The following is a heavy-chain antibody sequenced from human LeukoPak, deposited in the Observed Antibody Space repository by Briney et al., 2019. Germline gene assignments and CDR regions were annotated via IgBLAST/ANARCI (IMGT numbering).Heavy chain of an antibody. CDR1: GYTFTSYG. D-gene: IGHD2-2*01. Sequence: GASVKLSCKASGYTFTSYGISWVRQAPGHVLEWMGWISAYNGNTNYAQKLQGRVTMTTDTSTSTAYMELRSLSFDDTAVYYCARTCISTSCYVIYWGQGTLVTVSS. V-gene: IGHV1-18*01. CDR3: ARTCISTSCYVIY. J-gene: IGHJ4*02. CDR2: ISAYNGNT.